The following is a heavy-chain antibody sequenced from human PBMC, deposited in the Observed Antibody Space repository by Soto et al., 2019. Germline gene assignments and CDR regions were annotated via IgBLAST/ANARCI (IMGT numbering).Heavy chain of an antibody. V-gene: IGHV3-53*01. Sequence: HPGGSLRLSCAASGFTVSSNYMSWVRQAPGKGLEWVSVIYSGGSTYYADSVKGRFTISRDNSKNTLYLQMNSLRAEDTAVYYCAREALYYYDSSGYYYDYYFDYWGQGTLVTVSS. D-gene: IGHD3-22*01. CDR3: AREALYYYDSSGYYYDYYFDY. J-gene: IGHJ4*02. CDR1: GFTVSSNY. CDR2: IYSGGST.